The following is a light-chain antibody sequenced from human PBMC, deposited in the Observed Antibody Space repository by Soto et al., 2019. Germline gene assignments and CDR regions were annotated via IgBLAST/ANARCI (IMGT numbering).Light chain of an antibody. Sequence: QSALTQPASVSGSPGQSITISCAGTSSDIGDYNYVSWYQQHPGKVPKVIIYDVSNRPSGVSNRFSGTKSGNTASLTVSGLQAEDEADYYCCSYTRSGTLIFGTGTKLTVL. J-gene: IGLJ1*01. V-gene: IGLV2-14*01. CDR2: DVS. CDR1: SSDIGDYNY. CDR3: CSYTRSGTLI.